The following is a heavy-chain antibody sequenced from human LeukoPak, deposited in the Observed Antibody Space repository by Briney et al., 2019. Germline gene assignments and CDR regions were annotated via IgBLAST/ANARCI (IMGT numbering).Heavy chain of an antibody. CDR2: ISYDGSNK. J-gene: IGHJ6*03. V-gene: IGHV3-30*18. Sequence: GESLRLYCVASGFTFSSFGMHWVRQAPGQGLEWVAVISYDGSNKYYADSVKGRFTISRDNSKNTLYLQMNSLRGEDTAVYYCAKAYTIFGVVIFQYHYMDVWGKGTTVTVSS. CDR3: AKAYTIFGVVIFQYHYMDV. D-gene: IGHD3-3*01. CDR1: GFTFSSFG.